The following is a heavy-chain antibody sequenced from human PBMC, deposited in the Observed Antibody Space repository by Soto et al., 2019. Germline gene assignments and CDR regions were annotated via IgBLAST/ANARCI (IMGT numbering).Heavy chain of an antibody. D-gene: IGHD2-21*01. CDR2: INPNTGAT. CDR3: VWSPDDFRYGLDV. J-gene: IGHJ6*02. Sequence: QAQLVKSGADVKKPGASVKVSCKASGYSFTDHYRHWVRQAPGQGLEWLGWINPNTGATHFAQKFKGWVTMTRDTSINTAYKELTRMKSEDTAFYYGVWSPDDFRYGLDVWGQGTTVTVSS. CDR1: GYSFTDHY. V-gene: IGHV1-2*04.